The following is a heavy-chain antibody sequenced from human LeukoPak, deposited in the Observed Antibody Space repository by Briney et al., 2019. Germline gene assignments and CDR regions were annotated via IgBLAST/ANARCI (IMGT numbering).Heavy chain of an antibody. J-gene: IGHJ4*02. CDR2: IYYSGST. Sequence: WIWQPXXXXLEWIGYIYYSGSTNYNPSLKSRVTISVDTSKNQFSLRLSSVTAADTAVYYCASLGYGELGYWGQGTLVTVSS. D-gene: IGHD4-17*01. V-gene: IGHV4-59*08. CDR3: ASLGYGELGY.